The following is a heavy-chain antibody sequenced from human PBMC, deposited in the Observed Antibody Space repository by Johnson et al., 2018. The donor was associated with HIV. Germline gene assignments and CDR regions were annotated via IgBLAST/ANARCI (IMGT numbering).Heavy chain of an antibody. CDR2: SNWNGGST. J-gene: IGHJ3*02. Sequence: VQLVESGGGVVRPGGSLRLSCAASGFTFDDYGMSWVRQAPGKGLEWVSGSNWNGGSTGYADSVKGRFSISSYNSENTLYLKMNSLRAEDTAVYYCATIDYYDSSGYADVFDIWGQGTMVTVSS. V-gene: IGHV3-20*04. D-gene: IGHD3-22*01. CDR1: GFTFDDYG. CDR3: ATIDYYDSSGYADVFDI.